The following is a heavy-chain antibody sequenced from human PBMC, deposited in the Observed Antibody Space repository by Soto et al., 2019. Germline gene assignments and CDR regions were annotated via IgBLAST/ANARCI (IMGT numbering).Heavy chain of an antibody. CDR1: GASINDNNW. CDR3: ARHIGVTGTRGFDY. CDR2: VVHWGTT. V-gene: IGHV4-4*02. Sequence: QVQLQQSGPGLVKPSETLSLTCAVSGASINDNNWWSWVRQTPGKGLEWIGEVVHWGTTNYNPSLRSRVTISMDKPNNQISLTLSSVTAADSALYYSARHIGVTGTRGFDYWGQGTLVTVSS. J-gene: IGHJ4*02. D-gene: IGHD6-19*01.